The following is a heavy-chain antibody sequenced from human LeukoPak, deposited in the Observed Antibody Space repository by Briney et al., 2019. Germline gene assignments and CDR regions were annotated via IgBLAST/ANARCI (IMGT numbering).Heavy chain of an antibody. D-gene: IGHD3-10*01. CDR3: ARDSSYYGSGSFSD. Sequence: GGSLRLSCAASGFTFSSYSMNWVRQAPGKGLEWVSYISSSSSTIYYADSVKGRFTISRDNAKNSLYLQMNSLRAEDTAVYYCARDSSYYGSGSFSDWGQGTLVTVSS. CDR1: GFTFSSYS. J-gene: IGHJ4*02. V-gene: IGHV3-48*04. CDR2: ISSSSSTI.